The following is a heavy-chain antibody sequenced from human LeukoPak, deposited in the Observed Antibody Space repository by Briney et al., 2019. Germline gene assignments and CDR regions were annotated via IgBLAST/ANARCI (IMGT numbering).Heavy chain of an antibody. CDR2: VTGRGVAT. V-gene: IGHV3-23*01. CDR3: ASDPNGDYVGALGF. D-gene: IGHD4-17*01. J-gene: IGHJ4*01. CDR1: GFAFSSYA. Sequence: GGSLRLSCADSGFAFSSYALAWVRQAPGKGLEWVSAVTGRGVATHYADSVKGRFTISRDNAKKTMYLQMNSLRAEDTAIYYCASDPNGDYVGALGFWGRGTLVTVSS.